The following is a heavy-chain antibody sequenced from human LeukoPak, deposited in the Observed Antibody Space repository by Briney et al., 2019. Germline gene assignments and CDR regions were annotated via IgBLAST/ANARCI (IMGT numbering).Heavy chain of an antibody. CDR2: IYPGDSDT. D-gene: IGHD1-20*01. V-gene: IGHV5-51*01. CDR1: GYSFTSYG. J-gene: IGHJ4*02. Sequence: GESLKISCKGSGYSFTSYGIGWVRQMPGKGLEWMGFIYPGDSDTRYSPSSQGQVTISADKSISTAYLQWSSLKASDTAMYYCARQGILTGTAYFVYWGQGTLVTVSS. CDR3: ARQGILTGTAYFVY.